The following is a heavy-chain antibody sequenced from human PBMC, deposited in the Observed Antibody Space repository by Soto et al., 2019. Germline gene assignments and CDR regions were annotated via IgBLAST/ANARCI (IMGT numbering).Heavy chain of an antibody. CDR2: INHSGST. V-gene: IGHV4-34*01. Sequence: QLQLQQWGAGLLKPSETLSLTCAVYGGSFSGYYWSWIRQPPGKGLEWIGEINHSGSTNYNPSLNSRVTISVDTSKNQFSLKLSSVTAADTAVYYCARGKGSNGYDFHFDYWGQGTLVTVSS. CDR3: ARGKGSNGYDFHFDY. CDR1: GGSFSGYY. D-gene: IGHD5-12*01. J-gene: IGHJ4*02.